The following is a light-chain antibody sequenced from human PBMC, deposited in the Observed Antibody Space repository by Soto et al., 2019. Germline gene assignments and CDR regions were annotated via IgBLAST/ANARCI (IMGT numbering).Light chain of an antibody. CDR2: NTG. CDR3: LLFISSATWA. V-gene: IGLV8-61*01. CDR1: SGSVSTSYF. Sequence: QTVVTQEPSVSVSPGGTVTITCSLSSGSVSTSYFPRLYQQTPGQPPRTHIYNTGTRSSGVPDRFSGSILGNKAALTITGAQAADEAEYFCLLFISSATWAFGGGTKLTVL. J-gene: IGLJ2*01.